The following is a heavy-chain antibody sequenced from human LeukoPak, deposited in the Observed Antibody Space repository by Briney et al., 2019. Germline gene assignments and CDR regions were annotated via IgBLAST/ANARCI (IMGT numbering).Heavy chain of an antibody. CDR2: IRNDGTTT. V-gene: IGHV3-74*01. Sequence: AGGSLRLSCAASGFTFSTYWMHWVRQTPGKGLVWVSSIRNDGTTTNYADSVKGRFTISRGNAKNTLYLQMNSLRAEDTAVYYCVRLYKIEGADLWGRGTLVTVSS. CDR1: GFTFSTYW. J-gene: IGHJ2*01. CDR3: VRLYKIEGADL. D-gene: IGHD1-14*01.